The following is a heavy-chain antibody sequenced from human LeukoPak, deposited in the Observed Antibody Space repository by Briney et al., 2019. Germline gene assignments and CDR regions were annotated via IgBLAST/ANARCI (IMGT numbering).Heavy chain of an antibody. D-gene: IGHD6-13*01. J-gene: IGHJ5*02. Sequence: PGGSLRLSCAASGFTFSSYAMHWVRQAPGKGLEWVAVISYDGSNKYYADSVKGRFTISRDNSKNTLYLQMNSLRAEDTAVYYCAKGLHASSWYGGSWGRGTLVTVSS. V-gene: IGHV3-30-3*01. CDR1: GFTFSSYA. CDR2: ISYDGSNK. CDR3: AKGLHASSWYGGS.